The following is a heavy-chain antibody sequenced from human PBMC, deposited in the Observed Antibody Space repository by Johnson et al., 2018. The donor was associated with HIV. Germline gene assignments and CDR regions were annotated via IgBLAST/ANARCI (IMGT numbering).Heavy chain of an antibody. Sequence: QVQLVESGGGVVQPGGSLRLSCAASGFSFSSYGMHWVRQAPGKGLEWVAFIRNDGSNTYYVDSVKGRFTISRDNSKNTLYLQMNSLRAEDTAVYYCARLTWDQNRGWDAFDIWGQGTMVTVSS. J-gene: IGHJ3*02. CDR3: ARLTWDQNRGWDAFDI. V-gene: IGHV3-30*02. CDR2: IRNDGSNT. CDR1: GFSFSSYG. D-gene: IGHD1-26*01.